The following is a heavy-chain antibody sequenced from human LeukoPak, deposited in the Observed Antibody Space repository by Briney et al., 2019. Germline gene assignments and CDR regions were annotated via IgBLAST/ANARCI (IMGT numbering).Heavy chain of an antibody. CDR1: GFTFSSYS. CDR3: ARDIEVWSSSGWYGPSYFDY. J-gene: IGHJ4*02. Sequence: PGGSLRLSCAASGFTFSSYSMHWVRQAPGKGLEWLAVILYDGSMQYYAESMKGRLTISRDNSRNTVYMQMSSLRTEDTAVYYCARDIEVWSSSGWYGPSYFDYWGQGTLVTVSS. V-gene: IGHV3-30*03. D-gene: IGHD6-19*01. CDR2: ILYDGSMQ.